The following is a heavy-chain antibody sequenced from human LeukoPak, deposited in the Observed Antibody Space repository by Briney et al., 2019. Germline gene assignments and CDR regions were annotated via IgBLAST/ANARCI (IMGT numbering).Heavy chain of an antibody. CDR1: GYSFTSYW. Sequence: GESLKISCKGSGYSFTSYWIGWVRQLPGKGLEGMGIIYPGDSDTRYSPAFQGQVTISADKSISTAYLQWSSLKASDTAMYYCARLDGAVAGTSGNDYWGQGTLVTVSS. CDR3: ARLDGAVAGTSGNDY. D-gene: IGHD6-19*01. V-gene: IGHV5-51*01. CDR2: IYPGDSDT. J-gene: IGHJ4*02.